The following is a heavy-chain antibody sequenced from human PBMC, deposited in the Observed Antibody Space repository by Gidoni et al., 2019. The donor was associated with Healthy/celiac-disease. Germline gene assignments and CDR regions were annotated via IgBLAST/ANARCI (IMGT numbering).Heavy chain of an antibody. CDR2: IRYDGSNK. CDR1: GFTFSSYG. D-gene: IGHD6-13*01. V-gene: IGHV3-30*02. CDR3: AKDRVAAAGTSWFDP. Sequence: QVQLVESGGGVVQPGGSLRLSCAASGFTFSSYGMHWVRQAPGKGLEWVAFIRYDGSNKYYADSVKGRFTISRENSKNTLYLKMNSMRAEDTAVYYCAKDRVAAAGTSWFDPWGQGTLVTVSS. J-gene: IGHJ5*02.